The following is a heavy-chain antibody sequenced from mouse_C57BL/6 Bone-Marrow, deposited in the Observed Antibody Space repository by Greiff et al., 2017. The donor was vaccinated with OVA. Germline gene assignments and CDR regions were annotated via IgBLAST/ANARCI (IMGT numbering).Heavy chain of an antibody. CDR1: GYSITSGYY. CDR3: AREVTGTNYAMDY. J-gene: IGHJ4*01. D-gene: IGHD4-1*01. Sequence: EVQLQESGPGLVKPSQSLSLTCSVTGYSITSGYYWYWIRQFPGNLLELLGFLSYDGSTNYNPSLKNRITLTRDTSTNLFFLMLNSVTTEDTATSYCAREVTGTNYAMDYWGQGTSVTVSS. CDR2: LSYDGST. V-gene: IGHV3-6*01.